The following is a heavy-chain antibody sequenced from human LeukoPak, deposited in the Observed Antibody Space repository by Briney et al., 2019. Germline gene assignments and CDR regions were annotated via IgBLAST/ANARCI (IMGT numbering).Heavy chain of an antibody. V-gene: IGHV4-39*01. J-gene: IGHJ5*02. CDR1: GGSISSRSYY. Sequence: SETLSLTCTVSGGSISSRSYYWRWIRQPPGKGLEWIGNIYYSGSTNYNPSLKSRVTISVDTSKNQFPLKLSSVTAADTAVYYCERGLRYYDCSRTSCYSWFDPWGQGTLVTVSS. CDR3: ERGLRYYDCSRTSCYSWFDP. CDR2: IYYSGST. D-gene: IGHD2-2*01.